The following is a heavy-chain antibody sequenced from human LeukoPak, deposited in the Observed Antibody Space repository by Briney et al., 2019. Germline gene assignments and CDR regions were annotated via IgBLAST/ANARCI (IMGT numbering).Heavy chain of an antibody. V-gene: IGHV3-74*01. CDR1: GFTFDDYA. CDR2: INNDGSRT. CDR3: ARDLVVATGPDY. Sequence: GGSLRLSCAASGFTFDDYAMHWVRQAPGKGLVWVSRINNDGSRTNYADSVKGRFTISRDNAKNTLYLQMNSLRAEDTAVYYCARDLVVATGPDYWGQGTLVTVSS. D-gene: IGHD5-12*01. J-gene: IGHJ4*02.